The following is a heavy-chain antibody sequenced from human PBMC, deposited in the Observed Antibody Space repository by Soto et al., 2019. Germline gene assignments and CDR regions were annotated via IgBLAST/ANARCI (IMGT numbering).Heavy chain of an antibody. D-gene: IGHD1-26*01. V-gene: IGHV4-61*01. CDR2: IYYSGST. J-gene: IGHJ5*02. CDR3: ARDGYTGP. Sequence: ASETLSLTCTVSGGSVSSGSYYWSWIRQPPGKGLEWIGYIYYSGSTNYNPSLKSRVTISVDTSKNQFSLKLSSVTAADTAVYYCARDGYTGPWGQGTLVTVSS. CDR1: GGSVSSGSYY.